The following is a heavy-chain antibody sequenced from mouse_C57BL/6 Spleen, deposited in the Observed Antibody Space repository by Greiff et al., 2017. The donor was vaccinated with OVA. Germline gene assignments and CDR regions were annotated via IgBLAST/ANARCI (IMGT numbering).Heavy chain of an antibody. CDR2: IDPSDSYT. J-gene: IGHJ2*01. V-gene: IGHV1-59*01. Sequence: VQLQQSGAELVRPGTSVKLSCKASGYTFTSYWMHWVKQRPGQGLEWIGVIDPSDSYTNYNQKFKGKATLTVDTSSSTAYMQLSSLTSEDSAVYYCAYEGVTTGIDYWGQGTTLTVSS. CDR1: GYTFTSYW. D-gene: IGHD2-2*01. CDR3: AYEGVTTGIDY.